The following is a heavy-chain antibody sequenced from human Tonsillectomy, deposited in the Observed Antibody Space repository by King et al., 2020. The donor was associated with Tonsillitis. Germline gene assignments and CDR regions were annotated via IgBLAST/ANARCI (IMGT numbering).Heavy chain of an antibody. CDR1: GFTFSDYS. Sequence: VQLVESGGGLVKPGGSLRLSCAASGFTFSDYSMSWIRQAPGKGLEWVSYISRSSSDTNYADSVKGRFTISRDNAKNLLYLQMNSLRAEDTAVYYCARDVSELVPVPGAPHYIYYYMDVWGKGTTVTVSS. CDR3: ARDVSELVPVPGAPHYIYYYMDV. V-gene: IGHV3-11*05. D-gene: IGHD2-2*01. CDR2: ISRSSSDT. J-gene: IGHJ6*03.